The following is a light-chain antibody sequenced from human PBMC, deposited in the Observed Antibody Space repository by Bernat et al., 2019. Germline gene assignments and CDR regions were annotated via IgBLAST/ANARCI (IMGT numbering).Light chain of an antibody. J-gene: IGLJ3*02. CDR2: SNN. CDR3: AVWDNSLSAWV. Sequence: QSVLTQPPSASGTPGKRVTISCSGRSSNIASNSVYWYQHLPGTAPKLLIYSNNQRPSGVPDRFSGSKSGTSASLASSGLRSEDGTDYYCAVWDNSLSAWVFGGGTKLTVL. CDR1: SSNIASNS. V-gene: IGLV1-47*02.